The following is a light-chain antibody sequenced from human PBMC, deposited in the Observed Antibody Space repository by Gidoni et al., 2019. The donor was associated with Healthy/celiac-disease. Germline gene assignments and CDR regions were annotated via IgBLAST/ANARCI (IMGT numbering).Light chain of an antibody. V-gene: IGKV1-33*01. CDR2: DAS. Sequence: DIQITQSQSSLSASVGDRVTITCQARQDISNYLNWYQHKPGKAPKRMIYDASNLETGVPARLSGSGSGTDFTFTISSLQPEDSATYYCQQYDNLPITFGQXTRLEIK. J-gene: IGKJ5*01. CDR3: QQYDNLPIT. CDR1: QDISNY.